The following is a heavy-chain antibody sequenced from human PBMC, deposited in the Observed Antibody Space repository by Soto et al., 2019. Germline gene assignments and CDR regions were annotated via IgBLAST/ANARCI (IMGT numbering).Heavy chain of an antibody. CDR2: ISYDGSNK. Sequence: QPEGSLRLSCAASGFTFSSYAMHWVRQAPGKGLEWVAVISYDGSNKYYADSVKGRFTISRDNSKNTLYLQMNSLRAEDTAVYYCARDRTWDYYDSSGQELDYWGQGTLVTVSS. D-gene: IGHD3-22*01. CDR3: ARDRTWDYYDSSGQELDY. J-gene: IGHJ4*02. V-gene: IGHV3-30-3*01. CDR1: GFTFSSYA.